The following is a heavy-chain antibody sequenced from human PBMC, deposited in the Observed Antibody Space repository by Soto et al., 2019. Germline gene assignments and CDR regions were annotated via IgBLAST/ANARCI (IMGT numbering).Heavy chain of an antibody. CDR2: IYYSGST. V-gene: IGHV4-61*01. CDR1: GGSIRSPNFS. Sequence: SETLSLTCTVIGGSIRSPNFSWSWIRQHPGKGLEWIGYIYYSGSTNYNPSLKSRVTISLDTSKNQFSLKLSSVTAADTAVYYCARLYGLDAFDIWGQGTMVTVSS. CDR3: ARLYGLDAFDI. J-gene: IGHJ3*02. D-gene: IGHD4-17*01.